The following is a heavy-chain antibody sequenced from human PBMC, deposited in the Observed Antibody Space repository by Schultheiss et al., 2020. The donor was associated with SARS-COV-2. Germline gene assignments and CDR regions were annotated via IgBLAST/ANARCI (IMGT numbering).Heavy chain of an antibody. CDR3: ARSFVVPAAKKTDAFDI. V-gene: IGHV4-34*01. CDR2: INDGGNT. D-gene: IGHD2-2*01. Sequence: SETLSLTCGVHGGSFSERYWTWIRQAPGKGLEWIGEINDGGNTNYNPSLKSRVTISVDTSKNQFSLKLSSVTAADTAVYYCARSFVVPAAKKTDAFDIWGQGTMVTVSS. J-gene: IGHJ3*02. CDR1: GGSFSERY.